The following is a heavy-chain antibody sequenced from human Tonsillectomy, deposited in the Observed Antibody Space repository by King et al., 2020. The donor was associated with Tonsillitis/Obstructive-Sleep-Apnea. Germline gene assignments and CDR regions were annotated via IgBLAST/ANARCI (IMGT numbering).Heavy chain of an antibody. CDR1: GFTVSSNY. V-gene: IGHV3-53*01. CDR3: ARDQDYGSGSYFHYYYYMDV. Sequence: VQLVESGGGLIQPGGSLRLSCAASGFTVSSNYMSWVRQAPGKGLEWVSVIYSGGSTYYADSVKGRFTISRDNSKNTLYLQMNSLRAADTAVYYCARDQDYGSGSYFHYYYYMDVWGKGTTVTVSS. CDR2: IYSGGST. J-gene: IGHJ6*03. D-gene: IGHD3-10*01.